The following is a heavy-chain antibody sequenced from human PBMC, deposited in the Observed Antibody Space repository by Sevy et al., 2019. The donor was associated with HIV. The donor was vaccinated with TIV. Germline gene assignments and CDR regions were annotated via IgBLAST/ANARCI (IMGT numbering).Heavy chain of an antibody. D-gene: IGHD1-7*01. V-gene: IGHV3-11*01. Sequence: GGSLRLSCAASGFTFSDYYMSWIRQAPGKGLEWVSYISSSGSTIYYADSVKGRFTISRHNAKNSLCLQMNSLRAEDTAVYYCARDRITGTTKPFDYWGQGTLVTVSS. CDR1: GFTFSDYY. CDR3: ARDRITGTTKPFDY. CDR2: ISSSGSTI. J-gene: IGHJ4*02.